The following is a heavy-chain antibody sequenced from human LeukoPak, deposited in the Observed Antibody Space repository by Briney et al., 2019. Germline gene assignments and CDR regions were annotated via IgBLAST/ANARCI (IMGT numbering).Heavy chain of an antibody. J-gene: IGHJ4*02. D-gene: IGHD3-10*01. Sequence: TGGSLRLSCAASGFTFSSYGMHWVRQAPGKGLEWVAVISYDGSNKYYADSVKGRFTISRDNSKNTLYLQMNSLRAEDTAVYYCAKDRRWGDITMVRGGTDYWGQGTLVTVSS. CDR3: AKDRRWGDITMVRGGTDY. CDR1: GFTFSSYG. CDR2: ISYDGSNK. V-gene: IGHV3-30*18.